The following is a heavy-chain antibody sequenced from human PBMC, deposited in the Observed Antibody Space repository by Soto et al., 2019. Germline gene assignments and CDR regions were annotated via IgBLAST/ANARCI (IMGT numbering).Heavy chain of an antibody. Sequence: QVQLQESGPGLVKPSQTLSLTCTVSGGSISSGSYYWSWIRQLPGKGLEWIGYIYYSGSTYYNPSLKSRVTISVDTSKNQFSQKLNSVTAADTAVYYCATRTDYYYGSGSLGGMDVWGQGNTVTVSS. D-gene: IGHD3-10*01. CDR3: ATRTDYYYGSGSLGGMDV. V-gene: IGHV4-31*03. J-gene: IGHJ6*02. CDR1: GGSISSGSYY. CDR2: IYYSGST.